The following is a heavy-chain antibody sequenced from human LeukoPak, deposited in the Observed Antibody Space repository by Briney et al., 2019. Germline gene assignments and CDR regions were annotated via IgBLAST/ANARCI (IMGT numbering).Heavy chain of an antibody. Sequence: SETLSLTCAVSGGSFSGAFWTWIRQAPGKGLEWIGEVSRNGDTKQNPSLMSRIMLLIDTSKKQFSLQLSSVTAADTAVYYCARDYRPTYCSGGYCPFYYFDYWGQGTLVTVSS. D-gene: IGHD2-15*01. CDR2: VSRNGDT. CDR3: ARDYRPTYCSGGYCPFYYFDY. J-gene: IGHJ4*02. V-gene: IGHV4-34*01. CDR1: GGSFSGAF.